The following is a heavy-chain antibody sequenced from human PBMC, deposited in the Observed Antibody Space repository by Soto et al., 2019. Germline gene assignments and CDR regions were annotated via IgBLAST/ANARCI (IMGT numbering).Heavy chain of an antibody. CDR1: GGSISSYY. CDR2: IYYSGST. V-gene: IGHV4-59*08. J-gene: IGHJ4*02. Sequence: QVQLQESGPGLVKPSETLSLTCTVSGGSISSYYWSWIRQPPGKGLEWIGYIYYSGSTNYNPSLKSRVTLSVDTSKNQFSLKLSSVTAADTAVYYCARHYGDYPYYFDYWGQGTLVTVSS. D-gene: IGHD4-17*01. CDR3: ARHYGDYPYYFDY.